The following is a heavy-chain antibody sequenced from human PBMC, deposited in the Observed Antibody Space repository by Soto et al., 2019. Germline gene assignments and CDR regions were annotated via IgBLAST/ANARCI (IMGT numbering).Heavy chain of an antibody. V-gene: IGHV1-69*13. CDR2: IIPIFGTA. J-gene: IGHJ4*02. D-gene: IGHD2-15*01. Sequence: SVKVSCKASGGTFSSYAISWVRQAPGQGLQWMGGIIPIFGTANYAQKFQGRVTITADESTRTAYMELSSMRCEDTAVYYCARVKDCSGGRCYSGYYFDYWGQGTLVTFSS. CDR1: GGTFSSYA. CDR3: ARVKDCSGGRCYSGYYFDY.